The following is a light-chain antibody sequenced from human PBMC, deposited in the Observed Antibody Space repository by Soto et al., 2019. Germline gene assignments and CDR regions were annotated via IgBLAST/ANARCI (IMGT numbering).Light chain of an antibody. J-gene: IGLJ1*01. CDR2: EVS. Sequence: ALTQPPSASGSPGQSVTISCTGTGSDIGNYKSVSWYQQHPGKAPKVMIYEVSKRPSGVPDRFSGSKSGNTASLTVSGLQAEDEADYFCTSYTGSNTLEVFGPGTKVTVL. V-gene: IGLV2-8*01. CDR3: TSYTGSNTLEV. CDR1: GSDIGNYKS.